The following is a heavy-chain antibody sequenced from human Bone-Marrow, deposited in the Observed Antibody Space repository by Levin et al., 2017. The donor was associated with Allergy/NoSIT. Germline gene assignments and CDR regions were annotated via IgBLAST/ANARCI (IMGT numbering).Heavy chain of an antibody. Sequence: SCTVSGGSISSGGYYWSWIRQHPGKGLEWIGYIYYSGSTYYNPSLKSRVTISVDTSKNQFSLKLSSVTAADTAVYYCARRKYGDLHYWWFDPWGQGTLVTVSS. CDR3: ARRKYGDLHYWWFDP. V-gene: IGHV4-31*03. CDR2: IYYSGST. CDR1: GGSISSGGYY. J-gene: IGHJ5*02. D-gene: IGHD4-17*01.